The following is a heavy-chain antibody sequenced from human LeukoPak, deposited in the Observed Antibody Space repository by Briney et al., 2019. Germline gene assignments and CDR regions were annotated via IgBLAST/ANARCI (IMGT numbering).Heavy chain of an antibody. J-gene: IGHJ4*02. CDR1: GYTVSSYE. V-gene: IGHV1-8*03. CDR2: MNPNSGNT. D-gene: IGHD3-10*01. Sequence: ASVKVSCKAAGYTVSSYEVDCVRQSTGQGLEWMGWMNPNSGNTGYAQKFQGRVTITRNTSISTASLEMSSLTHPDTAVCYSARETDALMWFAVFFVAVAYWGQGTLVTVSS. CDR3: ARETDALMWFAVFFVAVAY.